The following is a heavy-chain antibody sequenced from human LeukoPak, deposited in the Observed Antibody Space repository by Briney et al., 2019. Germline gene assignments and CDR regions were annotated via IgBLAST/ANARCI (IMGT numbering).Heavy chain of an antibody. Sequence: GGSLRLSCAASGFTFSSYAMSWVRQAPGKGLEWVSGISGSGGSTYYADSVKGRFTISRDNAKNSLYLQMNSLRAEDTAVYYCARDLGTLREPVDYWGQGTLVTVSS. CDR1: GFTFSSYA. CDR3: ARDLGTLREPVDY. D-gene: IGHD1-26*01. V-gene: IGHV3-23*01. J-gene: IGHJ4*02. CDR2: ISGSGGST.